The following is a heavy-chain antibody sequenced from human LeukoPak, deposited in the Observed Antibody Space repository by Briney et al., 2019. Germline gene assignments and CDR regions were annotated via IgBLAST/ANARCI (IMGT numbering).Heavy chain of an antibody. D-gene: IGHD1-20*01. CDR3: TKVSNWNQYYYIDV. J-gene: IGHJ6*03. CDR2: MYYSGST. CDR1: GGSISSYY. Sequence: SETLSLTCTVSGGSISSYYWSWIRQPPGKGLGWIGYMYYSGSTNYNPSTNYNPSLKSRVTISVDTSKNQFSLKLSSVTAADTAVYYCTKVSNWNQYYYIDVWGTGITVTVSS. V-gene: IGHV4-59*01.